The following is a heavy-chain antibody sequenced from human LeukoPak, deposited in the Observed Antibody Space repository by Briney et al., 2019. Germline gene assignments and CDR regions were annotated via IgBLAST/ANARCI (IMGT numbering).Heavy chain of an antibody. CDR3: ARVYGDYSYYYYGMDV. J-gene: IGHJ6*02. V-gene: IGHV1-2*02. CDR1: GYTFTGYY. Sequence: ASVKVSCKASGYTFTGYYMHWVRQAPGQGLEWMGWINPNSGGTNYAQKFQGRVTMTRATATSTASMELSRLRSDDTAVYYCARVYGDYSYYYYGMDVWGQGTTVTDSS. CDR2: INPNSGGT. D-gene: IGHD4-17*01.